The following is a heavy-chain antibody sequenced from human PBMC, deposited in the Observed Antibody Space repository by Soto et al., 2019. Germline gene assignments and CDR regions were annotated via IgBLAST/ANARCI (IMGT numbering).Heavy chain of an antibody. V-gene: IGHV1-69*06. D-gene: IGHD3-10*01. CDR2: TIPVFNTA. CDR1: GGTLRDHG. Sequence: QVQLEQSGAEVKKPGSSVKVSCKASGGTLRDHGVAWLRQAPGQGLEWMGGTIPVFNTAKYAQKFQGRVTVTADKFTNIAYMELSSLRSEDTAFYCCARGVYGSGNYYTGPSAFDIWGQGTMVIVSS. J-gene: IGHJ3*02. CDR3: ARGVYGSGNYYTGPSAFDI.